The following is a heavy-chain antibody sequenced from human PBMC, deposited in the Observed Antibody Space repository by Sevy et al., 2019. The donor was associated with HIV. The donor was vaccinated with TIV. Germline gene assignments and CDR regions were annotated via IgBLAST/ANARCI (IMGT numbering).Heavy chain of an antibody. CDR1: GGTFSSYA. V-gene: IGHV1-69*04. Sequence: ASVKVSCKASGGTFSSYAISWVRQAPGQGLEWMGRIIPILGIANYAQKFQGRVTITADKSTSTAYMELSSLRSEDTAVYYCARDRHTSGYSYGSYYYYYGMDVWGQGTTVTVSS. J-gene: IGHJ6*02. CDR2: IIPILGIA. CDR3: ARDRHTSGYSYGSYYYYYGMDV. D-gene: IGHD5-18*01.